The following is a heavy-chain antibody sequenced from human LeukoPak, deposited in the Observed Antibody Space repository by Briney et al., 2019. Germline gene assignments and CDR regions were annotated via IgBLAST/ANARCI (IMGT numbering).Heavy chain of an antibody. J-gene: IGHJ3*02. V-gene: IGHV1-2*02. D-gene: IGHD2-2*01. CDR1: GYTFTSYD. CDR3: ARDCSSTSCYWGDAFDI. CDR2: INPNSGGT. Sequence: ASVKVSCKASGYTFTSYDINWVRQATGQGLEWMGWINPNSGGTNYAQKFQGRVTMTRDTSISTAYMELSRLRSDDTAVYYCARDCSSTSCYWGDAFDIWGQGTMVTVSS.